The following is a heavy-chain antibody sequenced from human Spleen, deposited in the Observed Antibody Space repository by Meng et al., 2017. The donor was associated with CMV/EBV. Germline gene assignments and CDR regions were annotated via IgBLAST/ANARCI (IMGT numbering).Heavy chain of an antibody. J-gene: IGHJ6*02. D-gene: IGHD2-2*03. V-gene: IGHV1-18*01. CDR3: ASKIGYCSSTSCYGMDV. Sequence: ASVKVSCKASGYTFTTYGIGWVRQAPGQGLEWVGWISPYNVNTNYARKVQGRVTMTTDTSTFTAYMELRSLRSDDTAVYYCASKIGYCSSTSCYGMDVWGQGTTVTVSS. CDR2: ISPYNVNT. CDR1: GYTFTTYG.